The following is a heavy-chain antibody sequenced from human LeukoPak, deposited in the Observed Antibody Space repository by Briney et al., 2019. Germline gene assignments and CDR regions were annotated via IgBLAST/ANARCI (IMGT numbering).Heavy chain of an antibody. Sequence: GGSPRLSCAASGFTFSSYWMHWVRQAAGKGLVWVSRINSDGSSTSYADSVKGRFTISRDNAKNTLYLQMNSLRAEDTAVYYCAREEEWELLVLDYWGQGTLVTVSS. CDR3: AREEEWELLVLDY. D-gene: IGHD1-26*01. CDR1: GFTFSSYW. V-gene: IGHV3-74*01. CDR2: INSDGSST. J-gene: IGHJ4*02.